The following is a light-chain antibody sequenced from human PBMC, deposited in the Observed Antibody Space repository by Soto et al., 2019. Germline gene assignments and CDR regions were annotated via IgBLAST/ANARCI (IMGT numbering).Light chain of an antibody. CDR1: QSVSSY. CDR2: DAS. J-gene: IGKJ1*01. Sequence: EIVWTQSPATLSLSPGERATLSCRASQSVSSYLAWYQQKPGQAPRLLIYDASNRATGIPARFSGSGSGTDFTLTISSLGPEDFAVYYCQQRSNWTPTFGQGTKVEIK. CDR3: QQRSNWTPT. V-gene: IGKV3-11*01.